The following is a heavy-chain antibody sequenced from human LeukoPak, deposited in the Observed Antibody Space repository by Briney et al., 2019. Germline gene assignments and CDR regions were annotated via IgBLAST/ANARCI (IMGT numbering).Heavy chain of an antibody. V-gene: IGHV3-7*01. Sequence: GGSLRLSCVASGFTFNNYWMSWVRQAPGEGLEWVANIKQDGSEKDYVDSVKGRFTISRDNAKNSLYLQITSLRAEDTAVYFCAREKEQVNYYDSSPVDYWGQGTLVTVSS. J-gene: IGHJ4*02. CDR2: IKQDGSEK. CDR3: AREKEQVNYYDSSPVDY. CDR1: GFTFNNYW. D-gene: IGHD3-22*01.